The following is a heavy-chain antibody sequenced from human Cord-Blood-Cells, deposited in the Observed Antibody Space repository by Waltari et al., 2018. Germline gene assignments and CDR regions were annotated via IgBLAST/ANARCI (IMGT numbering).Heavy chain of an antibody. CDR2: STHSGST. CDR1: GGSLSGYY. V-gene: IGHV4-34*01. D-gene: IGHD3-10*01. Sequence: QVQQQQWGAGLLKPSETLSPTCAVYGGSLSGYYWSWIRQPPGKGLEWIGESTHSGSTNYNPSRKSRVTISVDTSKNQFSLKLSSVTAADTAVYYCARVNYYGSGSYTIDYWGQGTLVTVSS. CDR3: ARVNYYGSGSYTIDY. J-gene: IGHJ4*02.